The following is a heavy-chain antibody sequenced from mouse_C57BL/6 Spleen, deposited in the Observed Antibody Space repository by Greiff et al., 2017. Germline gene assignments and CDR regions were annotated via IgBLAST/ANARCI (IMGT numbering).Heavy chain of an antibody. CDR3: AREDYYGSSYDYAMDY. Sequence: QVQLQQPGAELVKPGASVKMSCKASGYTFTSYWITWVKQRPGQGLEWIGDLYPGSGSPNYNEKFKSKATLTVDTSSSTAYMQLSSLTSEDSAVYYCAREDYYGSSYDYAMDYWGQGTSVTVSS. D-gene: IGHD1-1*01. CDR1: GYTFTSYW. V-gene: IGHV1-55*01. CDR2: LYPGSGSP. J-gene: IGHJ4*01.